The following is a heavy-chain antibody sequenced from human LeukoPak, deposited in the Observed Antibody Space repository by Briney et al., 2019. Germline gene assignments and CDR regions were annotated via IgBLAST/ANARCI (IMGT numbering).Heavy chain of an antibody. CDR3: ARDFPDDSSGYWGFCGFDY. CDR2: IYHSGST. CDR1: GYSISSGYY. J-gene: IGHJ4*02. D-gene: IGHD3-22*01. Sequence: PSETLSLTCTVSGYSISSGYYWGWIRQPPGKGLEWIGSIYHSGSTNYNPSLKSRVTISVDTSKNQFSLKLSSVTAADTAVYYCARDFPDDSSGYWGFCGFDYWGQGTLVTVSS. V-gene: IGHV4-38-2*02.